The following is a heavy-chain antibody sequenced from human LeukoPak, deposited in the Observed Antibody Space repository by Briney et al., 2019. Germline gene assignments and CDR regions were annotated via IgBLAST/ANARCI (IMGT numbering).Heavy chain of an antibody. CDR2: IYYSGST. CDR1: GGSISSYY. Sequence: SETLSLTCTVSGGSISSYYWSWIRQPPGKGLEWIGYIYYSGSTNYNPSLKSRVTISVDTSKNQFSLKLSSVTAADTAVYYCARVDQVDYFDYWGQGTLVTVSS. CDR3: ARVDQVDYFDY. J-gene: IGHJ4*02. D-gene: IGHD5-12*01. V-gene: IGHV4-59*01.